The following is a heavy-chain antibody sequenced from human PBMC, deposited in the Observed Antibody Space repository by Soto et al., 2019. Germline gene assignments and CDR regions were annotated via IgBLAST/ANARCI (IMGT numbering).Heavy chain of an antibody. CDR2: VIPIFGTA. V-gene: IGHV1-69*01. J-gene: IGHJ5*02. Sequence: QVQLVQSGAEVKKPGSSVKVSCKASGGTFSSYAISWVRQAPGQGLEWMGGVIPIFGTANYAQKFQGRVTITADESTSTAQMELSRLRSEDKAVYYCARAPNGGNTLNWFDPWGQGTLVTVSS. CDR1: GGTFSSYA. D-gene: IGHD2-15*01. CDR3: ARAPNGGNTLNWFDP.